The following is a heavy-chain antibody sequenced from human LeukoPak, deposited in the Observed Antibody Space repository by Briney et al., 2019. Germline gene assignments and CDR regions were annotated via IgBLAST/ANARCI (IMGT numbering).Heavy chain of an antibody. CDR3: ARGGVVVVVAAEKDNWFDP. Sequence: ASVKVSCKASGYTFTGYHMHWVRQAPGQGLEWMGWINPNSGDPSYAQKFQGRVTMTRDTSISLAYMELSRLRSDDTAVYYCARGGVVVVVAAEKDNWFDPWGQGTLVTVSS. D-gene: IGHD2-15*01. V-gene: IGHV1-2*02. CDR1: GYTFTGYH. J-gene: IGHJ5*02. CDR2: INPNSGDP.